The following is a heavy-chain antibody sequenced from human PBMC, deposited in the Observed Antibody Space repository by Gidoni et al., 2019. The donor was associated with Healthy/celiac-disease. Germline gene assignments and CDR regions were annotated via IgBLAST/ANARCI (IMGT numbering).Heavy chain of an antibody. CDR2: IYYSGRT. Sequence: QLQLPESGPGLVKPSETLSLTCTVSGCSISSSSYYWGWIRQPPGKGLEWIGSIYYSGRTYYNPSLKSRVTISGDTSKNQFSLKLSSGTAADTAVYYCARRSSGWYNQFDYWGQGTLVTVSS. V-gene: IGHV4-39*01. D-gene: IGHD6-19*01. CDR1: GCSISSSSYY. CDR3: ARRSSGWYNQFDY. J-gene: IGHJ4*02.